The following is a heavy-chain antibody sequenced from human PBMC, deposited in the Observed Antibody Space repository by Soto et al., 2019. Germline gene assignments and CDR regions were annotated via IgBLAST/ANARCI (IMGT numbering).Heavy chain of an antibody. Sequence: QVQLQESGPGLVKPSETLSLTCTVSGGSISSGYWSWIRQPPGKGLEWIGYIYYSDSINYNPSLKSRVIISVDTSKNQFSLSLNFVTAADTAVYYCARAYYDASGYGLDPWGQGTLVTVSS. J-gene: IGHJ5*02. CDR1: GGSISSGY. D-gene: IGHD3-22*01. CDR3: ARAYYDASGYGLDP. V-gene: IGHV4-59*01. CDR2: IYYSDSI.